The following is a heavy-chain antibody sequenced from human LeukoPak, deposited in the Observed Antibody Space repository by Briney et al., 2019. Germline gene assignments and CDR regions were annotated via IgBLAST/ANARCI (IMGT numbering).Heavy chain of an antibody. CDR1: GGSFSGYY. CDR2: INHSGST. Sequence: KPSETLSLTCAVYGGSFSGYYWSWIRQPPGKGLEWIGEINHSGSTNYNPSLKSRVTISVDTSKNQFSLKLSSVTAADTAVYYCARADSSGYIYWGQGTLVTVSS. D-gene: IGHD3-22*01. CDR3: ARADSSGYIY. V-gene: IGHV4-34*01. J-gene: IGHJ4*02.